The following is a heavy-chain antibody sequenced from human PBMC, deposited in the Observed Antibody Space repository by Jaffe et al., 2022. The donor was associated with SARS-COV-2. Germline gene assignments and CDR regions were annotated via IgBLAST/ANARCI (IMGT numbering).Heavy chain of an antibody. J-gene: IGHJ4*02. CDR3: VRAGRDSNKGGGCIDY. CDR1: GGSIGGHY. D-gene: IGHD2-15*01. V-gene: IGHV4-59*11. Sequence: QVQLRESGPGLVKPSETLSLTCTVSGGSIGGHYWSWIRQPPGKGLEWIGYIFYSGSTNYNPSLKSRVTISIDTSKNQFSLKLSSVTAADAAMYYCVRAGRDSNKGGGCIDYWGQGTLVTVSS. CDR2: IFYSGST.